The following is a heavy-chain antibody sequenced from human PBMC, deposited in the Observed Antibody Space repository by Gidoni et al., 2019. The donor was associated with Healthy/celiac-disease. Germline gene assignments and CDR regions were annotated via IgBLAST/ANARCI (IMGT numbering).Heavy chain of an antibody. CDR3: ARSRITIFPLGWFDP. V-gene: IGHV4-30-2*01. Sequence: QLQLQESGSGLVKPSQTLSLTCAVSGGSISSGGYSWSWIRQPPGKGLEWIGYIYHSGSTYYNPSLKSRVTISVDRSKNQFSLKLSSVTAADTAVYYCARSRITIFPLGWFDPWGQGTLVTVSS. CDR2: IYHSGST. J-gene: IGHJ5*02. D-gene: IGHD3-3*01. CDR1: GGSISSGGYS.